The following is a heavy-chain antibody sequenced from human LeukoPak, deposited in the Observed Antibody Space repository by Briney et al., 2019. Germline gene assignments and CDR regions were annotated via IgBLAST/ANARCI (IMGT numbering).Heavy chain of an antibody. CDR2: IYYSGST. J-gene: IGHJ4*02. D-gene: IGHD6-19*01. Sequence: PSETLSLTCTVSGGSFGSSSYYWGGIRQPPGKGLEWIGSIYYSGSTYYNPSLKSRVTISVDPSKNQFPLKLSSVTAADTAVYYCARDPRAVVIPRPFDYGGQGTLVTVYS. CDR3: ARDPRAVVIPRPFDY. V-gene: IGHV4-39*06. CDR1: GGSFGSSSYY.